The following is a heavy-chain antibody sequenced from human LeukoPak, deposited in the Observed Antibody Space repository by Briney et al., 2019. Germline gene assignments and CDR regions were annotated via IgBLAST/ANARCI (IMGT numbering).Heavy chain of an antibody. CDR1: GASISSYY. CDR2: ISYSGST. D-gene: IGHD3-10*01. CDR3: AGHPELYFFDY. Sequence: SETLSLTCTVSGASISSYYWSWIRQPPGKGLEWIGYISYSGSTNYNPSLKSRVTISADTSKNQVSLTLSSVTAADAAVYYCAGHPELYFFDYWGQGTLVTVSS. J-gene: IGHJ4*02. V-gene: IGHV4-59*08.